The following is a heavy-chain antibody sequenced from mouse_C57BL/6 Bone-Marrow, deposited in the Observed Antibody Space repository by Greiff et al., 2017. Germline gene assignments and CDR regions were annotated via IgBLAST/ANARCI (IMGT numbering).Heavy chain of an antibody. J-gene: IGHJ1*03. D-gene: IGHD1-1*01. V-gene: IGHV2-9-1*01. CDR1: GFSLTSYA. Sequence: VKLMESGPGLVAPSQSLSITCTVSGFSLTSYAISWVRQPPGKGLEWLGVIWTGGGTNYNSALKSRLSISKDNSKSQVFLKMNSLQTDDTARYXCARGYYGSRGWYFDVWGTGTTVTVSS. CDR3: ARGYYGSRGWYFDV. CDR2: IWTGGGT.